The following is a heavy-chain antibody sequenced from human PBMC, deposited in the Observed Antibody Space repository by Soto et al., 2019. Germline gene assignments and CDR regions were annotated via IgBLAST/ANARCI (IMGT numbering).Heavy chain of an antibody. V-gene: IGHV1-3*01. CDR3: ARSTVTTISLSDY. J-gene: IGHJ4*02. CDR2: INAGNGNT. CDR1: GYTFTSYA. D-gene: IGHD4-17*01. Sequence: ASVKVSCKASGYTFTSYAMHWVRQAPGQRLEWMGWINAGNGNTKYSQKLQGRVTITRDTSASTAYMELSSLRSEDTAVYYCARSTVTTISLSDYWGQGTLVTVSS.